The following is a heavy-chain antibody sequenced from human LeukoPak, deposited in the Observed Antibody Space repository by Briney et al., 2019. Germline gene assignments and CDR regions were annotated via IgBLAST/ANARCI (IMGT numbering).Heavy chain of an antibody. Sequence: GGSLRLSCSASGITFSSYAMHWVRQAPGKGPEWVSSISSSSSYIYYADSVKGRFTISRDNAKNSLYLQMNSLRAEDTAVYYCARALASGSSAFDYWGQGTLVTVSS. CDR1: GITFSSYA. CDR2: ISSSSSYI. CDR3: ARALASGSSAFDY. V-gene: IGHV3-21*01. J-gene: IGHJ4*02. D-gene: IGHD1-26*01.